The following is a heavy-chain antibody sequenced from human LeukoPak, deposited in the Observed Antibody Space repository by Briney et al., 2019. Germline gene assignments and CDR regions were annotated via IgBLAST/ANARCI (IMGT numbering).Heavy chain of an antibody. D-gene: IGHD1-26*01. Sequence: PGGSLRLSCAASGFTFSSYAMSWVRQAPGKGLEWVSAISGSGGSTYYVDSVKGRFTISRDISKNTVSLQMDGLRTDDTAMYYCARARDGTYWLSSFDVWGQGTMVTVSS. CDR3: ARARDGTYWLSSFDV. J-gene: IGHJ3*01. CDR1: GFTFSSYA. V-gene: IGHV3-23*01. CDR2: ISGSGGST.